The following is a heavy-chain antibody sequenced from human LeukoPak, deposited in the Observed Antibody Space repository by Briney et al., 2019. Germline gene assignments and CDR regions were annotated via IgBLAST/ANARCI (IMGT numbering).Heavy chain of an antibody. Sequence: PSETLSLTCTVTGGSISSYYWSWIRQPLGKGVEWIGYIYYSGSTNYNPSLKSRVTISVDTSKNQFSLKLSSVTAADTAVYYCARDTTPWGYSDLWGRGTLVTVSS. D-gene: IGHD1-14*01. V-gene: IGHV4-59*01. J-gene: IGHJ2*01. CDR2: IYYSGST. CDR1: GGSISSYY. CDR3: ARDTTPWGYSDL.